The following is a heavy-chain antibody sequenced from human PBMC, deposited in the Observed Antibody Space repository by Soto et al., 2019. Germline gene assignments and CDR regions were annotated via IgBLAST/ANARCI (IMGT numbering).Heavy chain of an antibody. CDR3: ATAGGLGAVAADY. CDR1: GGSISSGGYS. V-gene: IGHV4-30-2*01. CDR2: IYHSGST. Sequence: QLHLQESGSGLVKPSQTLSLTCAVSGGSISSGGYSWSWIRQPPGKGLEWIGYIYHSGSTYYTPSLKRRVTISVDRSKHQFSLKLSSVTAADTAVYYCATAGGLGAVAADYWGQGTLVTVSS. D-gene: IGHD6-19*01. J-gene: IGHJ4*02.